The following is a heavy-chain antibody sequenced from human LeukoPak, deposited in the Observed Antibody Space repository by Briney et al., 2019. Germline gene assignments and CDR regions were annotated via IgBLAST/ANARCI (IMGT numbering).Heavy chain of an antibody. D-gene: IGHD5-18*01. CDR3: ARHYRTQLWLHAFDI. Sequence: SETLSLTCTVSGGSISSYYWSWIRQPAGKGLEWIGRIYTSGSTNYNPSLKSRVTMSVDTSKNQFSLKLSSVTAADTAVYYCARHYRTQLWLHAFDIWGQGTMVTVSS. V-gene: IGHV4-4*07. CDR1: GGSISSYY. J-gene: IGHJ3*02. CDR2: IYTSGST.